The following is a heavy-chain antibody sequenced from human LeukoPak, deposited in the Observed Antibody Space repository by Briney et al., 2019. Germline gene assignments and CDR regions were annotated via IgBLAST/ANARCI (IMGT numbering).Heavy chain of an antibody. CDR1: GGSISSCGYF. CDR2: ISHSGST. Sequence: SETLSLTCSVSGGSISSCGYFWGWIRQPPGEGLEWIGSISHSGSTYYNRSVKSRVTISEDTSKNQFSLKLTSVTAADTAVYYCARLDVVIVPAHPAIWGQGTMVTVSP. CDR3: ARLDVVIVPAHPAI. V-gene: IGHV4-39*01. J-gene: IGHJ3*02. D-gene: IGHD2-2*03.